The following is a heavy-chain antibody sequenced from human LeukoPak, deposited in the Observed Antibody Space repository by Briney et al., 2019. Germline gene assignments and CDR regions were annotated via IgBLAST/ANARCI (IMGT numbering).Heavy chain of an antibody. CDR3: AKDGVRWGPATSGWFDP. CDR1: GFTFDDYA. J-gene: IGHJ5*02. D-gene: IGHD3-16*01. V-gene: IGHV3-9*01. CDR2: ISWNSGSI. Sequence: GGSLRLSCAASGFTFDDYAMHWVRQAPGKGLEWVSGISWNSGSIGYADSVKGRFTISRDNAKNSLYLQMNSLRAEDTALYYCAKDGVRWGPATSGWFDPWGQGTLVTVSS.